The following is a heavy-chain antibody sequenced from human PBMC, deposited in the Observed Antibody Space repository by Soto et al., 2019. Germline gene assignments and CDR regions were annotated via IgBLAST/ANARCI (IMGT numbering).Heavy chain of an antibody. D-gene: IGHD1-26*01. CDR2: VSAYNRNT. CDR3: ARERQWEPLLY. J-gene: IGHJ4*02. CDR1: GYTFTTYG. Sequence: QGRLVQSGLEVKKPGASVRLSCKTSGYTFTTYGVTWVRQAPGQGLERMGRVSAYNRNTNYAPKFEDRVIMTTDTSTSPASWELRNLQYDDPAVYYCARERQWEPLLYWGEGTLVTVS. V-gene: IGHV1-18*04.